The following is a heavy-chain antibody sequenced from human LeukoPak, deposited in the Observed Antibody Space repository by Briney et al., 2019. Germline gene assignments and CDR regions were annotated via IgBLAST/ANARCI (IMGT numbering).Heavy chain of an antibody. CDR1: GGTFSSYA. D-gene: IGHD6-6*01. Sequence: SVKVSCKASGGTFSSYAISWVRQAPGQGLEWMGGIIPIFGTANYAQKFQGRVTITADESTSTAYMELSSLRSEDTAVYYCARDREQLVLTGWFDPWGQGTLVTVSS. CDR2: IIPIFGTA. V-gene: IGHV1-69*13. CDR3: ARDREQLVLTGWFDP. J-gene: IGHJ5*02.